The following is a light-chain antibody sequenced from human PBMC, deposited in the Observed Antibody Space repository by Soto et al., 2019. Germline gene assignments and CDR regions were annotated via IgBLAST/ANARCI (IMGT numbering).Light chain of an antibody. J-gene: IGKJ2*01. Sequence: DIVMTQSPDSLAVSLGERATINCKSSQSVLYSSNNKNYLAWYQQKPGQPPKLLIYWASTRESGVPDRFSGSGSGTDITLTINSLQAEDVVVYYCQQYYSTPYTFGQGTKLEIK. CDR3: QQYYSTPYT. V-gene: IGKV4-1*01. CDR1: QSVLYSSNNKNY. CDR2: WAS.